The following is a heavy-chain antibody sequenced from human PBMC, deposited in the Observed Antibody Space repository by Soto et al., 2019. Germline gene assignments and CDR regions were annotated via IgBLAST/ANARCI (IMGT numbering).Heavy chain of an antibody. CDR3: AGGRVDVSSTDY. Sequence: SETLSLTCTVSGGSISTSSYYWGWIRQPPGKGLEWIGSIYYSGNTYCSPSLKSRVTISVDTSKNQFSLKLSSVTAADTAVYYCAGGRVDVSSTDYWGQGXLVTVYS. D-gene: IGHD3-16*02. J-gene: IGHJ4*02. CDR2: IYYSGNT. V-gene: IGHV4-39*01. CDR1: GGSISTSSYY.